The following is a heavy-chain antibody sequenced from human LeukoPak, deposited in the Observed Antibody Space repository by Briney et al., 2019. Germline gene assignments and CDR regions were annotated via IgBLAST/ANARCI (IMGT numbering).Heavy chain of an antibody. CDR2: IIPIFGTA. CDR3: ARDGVAEYYFDY. CDR1: GYTFTSYG. V-gene: IGHV1-69*05. J-gene: IGHJ4*02. Sequence: PVASVKVSCKASGYTFTSYGISWVRQAPGQGLEWMGGIIPIFGTANHAQKFQGRVTISTDESTSTAYMELSSLRSDDTAVYYCARDGVAEYYFDYWDQGTLVTVSS. D-gene: IGHD6-19*01.